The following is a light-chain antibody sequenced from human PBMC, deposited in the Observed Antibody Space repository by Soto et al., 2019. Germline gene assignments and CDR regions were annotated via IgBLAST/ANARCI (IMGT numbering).Light chain of an antibody. CDR2: DAS. CDR3: QQYNHWPRT. V-gene: IGKV3-15*01. Sequence: EIVLTQSPATLSLSPGERATLSCRASQSIAGNVAWYQQKPGQAPRLLIYDASSGATGIPARFSGSGSGTEFTLTISSLQSEDFAVYVCQQYNHWPRTFGLGTKVDIK. CDR1: QSIAGN. J-gene: IGKJ1*01.